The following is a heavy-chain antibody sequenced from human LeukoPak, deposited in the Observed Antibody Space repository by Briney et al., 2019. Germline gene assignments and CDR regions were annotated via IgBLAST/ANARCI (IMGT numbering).Heavy chain of an antibody. CDR2: ISGSGGST. D-gene: IGHD6-19*01. V-gene: IGHV3-23*01. CDR3: AKDRKYSSGWANTDY. J-gene: IGHJ4*02. Sequence: GGSLRLSCAASGFTFSSYAMSWVRQAPGKGLEWVSAISGSGGSTYYADSAKGRFTISRDNSKNTLYLQMNSLRAEETAVYYCAKDRKYSSGWANTDYWGQGPLVTVSS. CDR1: GFTFSSYA.